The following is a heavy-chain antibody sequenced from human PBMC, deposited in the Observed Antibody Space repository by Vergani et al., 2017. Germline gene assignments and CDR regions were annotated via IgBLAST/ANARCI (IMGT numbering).Heavy chain of an antibody. CDR3: ASLDTAMVRVDY. V-gene: IGHV4-4*02. CDR1: GGSISSSNW. D-gene: IGHD5-18*01. Sequence: QVQLPESGPGLVKPSGTLSLTCAVSGGSISSSNWWSWVRQPPGKGLEWIGSIYYSGSTYYNPSLKSRVTISVDTSKNQFSLKLSSVTAADTAVYYCASLDTAMVRVDYWGQGTLVTVSS. J-gene: IGHJ4*02. CDR2: IYYSGST.